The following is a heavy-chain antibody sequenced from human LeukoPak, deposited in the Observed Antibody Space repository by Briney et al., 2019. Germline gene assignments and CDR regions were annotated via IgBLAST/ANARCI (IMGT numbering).Heavy chain of an antibody. J-gene: IGHJ4*02. CDR3: AKPAKTDYVDY. CDR1: GFTFSSYA. CDR2: ISGSGGRT. V-gene: IGHV3-23*01. D-gene: IGHD4/OR15-4a*01. Sequence: SGGSLRLSCAASGFTFSSYAINWVRQAPGKGLEWVSVISGSGGRTYYADSVKGRFTISRDNSKNTLYLQMNSLRAEDTAVYYCAKPAKTDYVDYWGQGTLVTVSS.